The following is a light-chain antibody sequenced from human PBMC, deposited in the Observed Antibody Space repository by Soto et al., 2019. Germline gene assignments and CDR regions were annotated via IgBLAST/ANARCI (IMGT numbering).Light chain of an antibody. J-gene: IGKJ3*01. CDR3: QHHSNWL. V-gene: IGKV3-15*01. CDR1: QSISSN. Sequence: EIVMTHSPATLSVSPCERATLSCRASQSISSNLAWYQQKPGQAPRLLIYGASTRATGIPARFSGSGSGTEFTLTISSLQSEDFAVYYCQHHSNWLFGPGTKVDI. CDR2: GAS.